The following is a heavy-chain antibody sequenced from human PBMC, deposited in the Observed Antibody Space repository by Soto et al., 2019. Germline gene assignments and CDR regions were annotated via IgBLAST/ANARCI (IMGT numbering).Heavy chain of an antibody. D-gene: IGHD3-10*01. CDR3: APVRYFGELFSL. V-gene: IGHV4-4*02. Sequence: SETLSLTCAVSGVSTTSVNWLSWVRQPPGKVLEWIGEIFHSGITNYNPSLKSRVTILLDKSNNQVFLKLSSVTAADTAVYYCAPVRYFGELFSLWGQGTPVTVSS. CDR2: IFHSGIT. J-gene: IGHJ4*02. CDR1: GVSTTSVNW.